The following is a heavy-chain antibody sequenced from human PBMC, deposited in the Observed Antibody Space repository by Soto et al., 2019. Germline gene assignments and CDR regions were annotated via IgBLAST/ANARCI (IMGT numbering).Heavy chain of an antibody. CDR3: ARGRGIAARKPNWFDP. CDR1: GDSVSSNSAA. D-gene: IGHD6-6*01. J-gene: IGHJ5*02. V-gene: IGHV6-1*01. Sequence: PSQTLSLTCAISGDSVSSNSAAWNWIRQSPSRGLEWLGRTYYRSKWYNDYAVSVKSRITINPDTSKNQFSLQLNSVTPEDTALYYCARGRGIAARKPNWFDPWGQGTLVTVSS. CDR2: TYYRSKWYN.